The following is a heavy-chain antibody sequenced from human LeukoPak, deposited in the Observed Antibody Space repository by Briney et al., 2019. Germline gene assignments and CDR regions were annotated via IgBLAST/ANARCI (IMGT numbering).Heavy chain of an antibody. CDR2: IYYGGST. D-gene: IGHD3-10*01. CDR3: APMVRGEWNDAFDI. V-gene: IGHV4-31*03. Sequence: SETLSLTCTVSGGSISSGGYYWSWIRQHPGKGLEWIGYIYYGGSTYYNPFLKSRVTISVDTSKNQFSLKPSSVTAADTAVYYCAPMVRGEWNDAFDIWGQGTMVTVSS. CDR1: GGSISSGGYY. J-gene: IGHJ3*02.